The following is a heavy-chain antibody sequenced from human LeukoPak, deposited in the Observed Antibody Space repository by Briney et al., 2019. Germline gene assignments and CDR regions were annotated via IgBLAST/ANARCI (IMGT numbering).Heavy chain of an antibody. CDR1: GFTVSSNY. V-gene: IGHV3-66*01. Sequence: GGSLRLSCAAFGFTVSSNYMSWFGRAPGKGLDWVSVIYGGGSTYYADSVKGRFTISRDNSKNTLYLQMNSLRAEDTAVYYCAREVMITFGGASLPDYWGQGTLVTVSS. J-gene: IGHJ4*02. D-gene: IGHD3-16*01. CDR3: AREVMITFGGASLPDY. CDR2: IYGGGST.